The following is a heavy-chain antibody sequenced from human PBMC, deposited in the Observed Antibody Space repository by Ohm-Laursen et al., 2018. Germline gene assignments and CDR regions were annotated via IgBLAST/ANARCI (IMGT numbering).Heavy chain of an antibody. Sequence: SVKVSCKTSGGTFSSYAISWVRQAPGQGLEWMGGIIPIFGTANYAQKFQGRVTITADESTSTAYMELSGLRSEDTAVYYCARVDIAAAGTADDAFDIWGQGTMVTVSS. CDR3: ARVDIAAAGTADDAFDI. J-gene: IGHJ3*02. D-gene: IGHD6-13*01. CDR1: GGTFSSYA. CDR2: IIPIFGTA. V-gene: IGHV1-69*13.